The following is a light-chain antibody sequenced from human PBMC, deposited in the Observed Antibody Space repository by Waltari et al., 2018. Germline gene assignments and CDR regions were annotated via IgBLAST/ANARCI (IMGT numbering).Light chain of an antibody. CDR1: KWENKY. V-gene: IGLV3-1*01. J-gene: IGLJ2*01. CDR3: QAWDSNTVI. Sequence: SDELTQATSLSVSPGQTASITRSGAKWENKYVSWYQQKAGQSPVLVIHQDTKRPQGIPERFSGSNSGNTATLTISGTQAVDEADYYCQAWDSNTVIFGGGTKLTVL. CDR2: QDT.